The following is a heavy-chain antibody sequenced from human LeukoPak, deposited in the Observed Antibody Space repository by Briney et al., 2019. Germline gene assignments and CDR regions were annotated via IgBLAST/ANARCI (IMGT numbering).Heavy chain of an antibody. CDR1: GDSISSGGYS. J-gene: IGHJ5*02. CDR3: ARSPLAFYDSSGYPRVWFDP. Sequence: SETLSLTCTVSGDSISSGGYSRSWIRQPPGKGLEWIGYIYHIGYISQSGNIYQNPSLKSRVIISLDTSRNQFSLKLSSVTAADTAVYYCARSPLAFYDSSGYPRVWFDPWGQGTLVTVSS. CDR2: ISQSGNI. D-gene: IGHD3-22*01. V-gene: IGHV4-30-2*01.